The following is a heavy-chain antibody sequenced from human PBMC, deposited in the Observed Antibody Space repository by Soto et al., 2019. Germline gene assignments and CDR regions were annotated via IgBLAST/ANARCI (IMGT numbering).Heavy chain of an antibody. CDR2: IYPGDSDT. D-gene: IGHD2-2*01. V-gene: IGHV5-51*01. Sequence: PGESLKISCKGSGYSFTSYWIGWVRQMPGKGLEWMGIIYPGDSDTRYSPSFQGQVTISADKSISTAYLQWSSLKASDTAMYYCARLDPGGVVVPAADLAPWGERLQPVRSRTFDPWGQEPWSPSPQ. CDR1: GYSFTSYW. CDR3: ARLDPGGVVVPAADLAPWGERLQPVRSRTFDP. J-gene: IGHJ5*02.